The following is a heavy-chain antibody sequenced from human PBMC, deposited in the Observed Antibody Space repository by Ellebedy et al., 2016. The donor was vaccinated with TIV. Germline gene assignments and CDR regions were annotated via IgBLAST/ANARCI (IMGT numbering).Heavy chain of an antibody. D-gene: IGHD2-15*01. Sequence: GESLKISCAASGFTVSSNYMSWVRQAPGKGLEWVSVIYSGGSTYYADSVKGRFTISRDNSKNTLYLQMNSLRAEDTAVYYCARDMSLGDCSGGSCYSGDAFDIWGQGTMVTVSS. J-gene: IGHJ3*02. CDR3: ARDMSLGDCSGGSCYSGDAFDI. CDR2: IYSGGST. CDR1: GFTVSSNY. V-gene: IGHV3-66*01.